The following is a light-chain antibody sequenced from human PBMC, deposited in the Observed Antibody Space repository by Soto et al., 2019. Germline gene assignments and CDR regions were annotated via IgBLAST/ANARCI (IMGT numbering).Light chain of an antibody. CDR2: EVS. V-gene: IGLV2-14*01. J-gene: IGLJ3*02. Sequence: QSALTQPASVSGSPGQSITISCTGTRSDVGGYNYVSWYQQYPGKAPKLMIYEVSNRPSGVSNRFSGSKSGNTASLTISGLQAEDEADYYCSSFTSINTWVFGGGTKLTVL. CDR3: SSFTSINTWV. CDR1: RSDVGGYNY.